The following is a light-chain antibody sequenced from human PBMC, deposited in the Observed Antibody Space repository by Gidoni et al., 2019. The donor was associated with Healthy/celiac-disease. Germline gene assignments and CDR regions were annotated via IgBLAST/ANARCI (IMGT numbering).Light chain of an antibody. Sequence: QSVLTQPPSVSGAPGQRVTISCTGSSPNIGAGYDVTWYQTIPGTAPKLLINGNSNRPSGVPDRFSGFKSGTSASLAITGLQAEDEADYYCQSYDSSLSGHVVFGGGTKLTVL. CDR1: SPNIGAGYD. J-gene: IGLJ2*01. CDR2: GNS. CDR3: QSYDSSLSGHVV. V-gene: IGLV1-40*01.